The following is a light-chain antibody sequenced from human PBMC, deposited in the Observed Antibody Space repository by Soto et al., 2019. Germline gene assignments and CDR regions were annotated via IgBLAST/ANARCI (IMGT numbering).Light chain of an antibody. CDR1: QSVSSN. V-gene: IGKV3-15*01. CDR2: GAS. Sequence: EIVMTQSLATLSVSTGERATLSCRAGQSVSSNLAWYQQKPGQAPRLLIYGASTRATGIPARFSGSGSGTEFTLTISSLQSEDFAVYYCQQYNNWPRTFGQGTKVDIK. J-gene: IGKJ1*01. CDR3: QQYNNWPRT.